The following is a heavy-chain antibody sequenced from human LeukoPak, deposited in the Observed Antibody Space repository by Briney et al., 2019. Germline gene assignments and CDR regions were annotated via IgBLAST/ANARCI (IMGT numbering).Heavy chain of an antibody. J-gene: IGHJ4*02. V-gene: IGHV4-34*01. CDR2: INHSGST. D-gene: IGHD6-19*01. Sequence: SETLSLTCAVYGGSFSGYYWSWIRQPPGKGLEWIGEINHSGSTNYNPSLKSRVTISVDTSKNQFSLKLSSVTAADTAVYYCVRRFFYSSGWYGFDYWGQGTLVTVSS. CDR3: VRRFFYSSGWYGFDY. CDR1: GGSFSGYY.